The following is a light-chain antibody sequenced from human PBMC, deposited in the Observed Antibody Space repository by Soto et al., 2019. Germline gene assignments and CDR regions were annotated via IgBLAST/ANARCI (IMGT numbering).Light chain of an antibody. CDR2: EVS. Sequence: QSALTQPPSASGSPGQSVTISCTGTSSDVGGYYYVSWYQQHPGKAPKLMIYEVSKRPSGVPDRFSGSKSGSTASLTVSGFQAEDEADYYCCSYAGTSTPFVFGAGTKVTVL. J-gene: IGLJ1*01. CDR3: CSYAGTSTPFV. CDR1: SSDVGGYYY. V-gene: IGLV2-8*01.